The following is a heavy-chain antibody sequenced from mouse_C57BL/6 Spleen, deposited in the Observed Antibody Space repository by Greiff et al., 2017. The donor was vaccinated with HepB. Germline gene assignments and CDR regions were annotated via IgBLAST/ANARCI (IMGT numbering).Heavy chain of an antibody. CDR1: GYTFTSYW. CDR2: IDPSDSET. V-gene: IGHV1-52*01. Sequence: PGAELVRPGSSVKLSCKASGYTFTSYWMHWVKQRPIQGLEWIGNIDPSDSETHYNQKFKDKATLTVDKSSSTAYMQLSSLTSEDSAVYYCARSSITTVVAHFDYWGQGTTLTVSS. J-gene: IGHJ2*01. D-gene: IGHD1-1*01. CDR3: ARSSITTVVAHFDY.